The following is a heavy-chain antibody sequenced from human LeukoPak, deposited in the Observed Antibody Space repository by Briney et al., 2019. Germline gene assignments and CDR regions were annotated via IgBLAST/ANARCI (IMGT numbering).Heavy chain of an antibody. J-gene: IGHJ3*02. CDR1: GYTFTSYY. D-gene: IGHD1-26*01. V-gene: IGHV1-46*01. CDR2: INPSGGST. Sequence: ASVKVSCKASGYTFTSYYMHWVRQSPGHGLEWMGIINPSGGSTSYAQKFQGRVTMTRDTSTSTVYMELSSLRSEDTAVYYCARPSGSYLDAFDIWGQGTMVTVSS. CDR3: ARPSGSYLDAFDI.